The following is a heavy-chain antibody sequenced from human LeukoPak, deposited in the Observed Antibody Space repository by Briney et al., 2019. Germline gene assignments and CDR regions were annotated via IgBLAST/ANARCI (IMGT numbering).Heavy chain of an antibody. Sequence: GASVKVSCKASGYTFTGYYMHWVRQAPGQGLEWMGWINPNSGGTNYAQKFQGRVTMTRDTSISTAYMELSRLRSDDTVVYYCARVEYSGSSDAFDIWGQGTMVTVSS. D-gene: IGHD1-26*01. J-gene: IGHJ3*02. CDR2: INPNSGGT. CDR3: ARVEYSGSSDAFDI. CDR1: GYTFTGYY. V-gene: IGHV1-2*02.